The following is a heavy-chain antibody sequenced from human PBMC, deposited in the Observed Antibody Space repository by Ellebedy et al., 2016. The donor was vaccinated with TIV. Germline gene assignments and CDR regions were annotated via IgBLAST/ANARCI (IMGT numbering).Heavy chain of an antibody. CDR3: TRDVDATGSTGAGPES. V-gene: IGHV3-74*01. CDR1: GFTFSSYW. Sequence: GESLKISCAASGFTFSSYWMHWVRQAPGKGLVWVSRINSDGSSTSYADSVKGRFTISRDNAKNTLYLQMNSLTAEDTAVYYCTRDVDATGSTGAGPESWGQGTLVIVSS. J-gene: IGHJ5*02. D-gene: IGHD3-10*01. CDR2: INSDGSST.